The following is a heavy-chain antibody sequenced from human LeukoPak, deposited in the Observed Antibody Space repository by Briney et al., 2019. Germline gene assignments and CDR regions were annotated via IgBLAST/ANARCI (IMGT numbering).Heavy chain of an antibody. CDR2: IYYSGST. J-gene: IGHJ6*02. Sequence: SETLSLTCAVSGGSISSGGYSWSWIRQPPGKGLEWIGYIYYSGSTYYNPSLKSRVTISVDTSKNQFSLKLSSVTAADTAVYYCARFHRPGVVFGESLYYYYYGMDVWGQGTTVTVSS. D-gene: IGHD3-10*02. CDR3: ARFHRPGVVFGESLYYYYYGMDV. V-gene: IGHV4-31*11. CDR1: GGSISSGGYS.